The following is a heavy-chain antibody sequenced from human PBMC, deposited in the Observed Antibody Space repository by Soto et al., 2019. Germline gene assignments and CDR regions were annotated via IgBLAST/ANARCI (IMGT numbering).Heavy chain of an antibody. J-gene: IGHJ6*02. CDR3: ASTYRIRGYYYYYGMDV. CDR1: GFTFSSYA. CDR2: ISGSGGST. Sequence: GGSLRLSCAASGFTFSSYAMSWVRQAPGKGLEWVSAISGSGGSTYYADSVKGRFTISRDNSKNTLYLQMNSLRAEDTAVYYCASTYRIRGYYYYYGMDVWGQGTTVTV. V-gene: IGHV3-23*01. D-gene: IGHD1-1*01.